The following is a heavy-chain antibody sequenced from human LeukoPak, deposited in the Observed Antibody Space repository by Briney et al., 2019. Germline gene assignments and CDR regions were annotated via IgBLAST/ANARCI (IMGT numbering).Heavy chain of an antibody. CDR1: GFTFSSYS. CDR2: ISSSSSTI. Sequence: GGSLRLSCAASGFTFSSYSMNWVRQAPGKGLEWVSYISSSSSTIYYADSVKGRFTISRDNSKNTLLLQMDSLRAEDTAVYYCAKDSGYDYVSAFDIWGQGTMVSVSS. CDR3: AKDSGYDYVSAFDI. J-gene: IGHJ3*02. D-gene: IGHD5-12*01. V-gene: IGHV3-48*01.